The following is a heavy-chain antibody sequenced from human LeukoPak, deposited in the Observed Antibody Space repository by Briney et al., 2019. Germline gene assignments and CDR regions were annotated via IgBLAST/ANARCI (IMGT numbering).Heavy chain of an antibody. J-gene: IGHJ4*02. V-gene: IGHV1-2*02. D-gene: IGHD3-10*01. Sequence: ASVKVSCKASGYTFTSYGISWVRQAPGQGLEWMGWINPNSGGTNYAQKFQGRVTMTRDTSISTAYMELRRLRSDDTAVYYCAREVRGVICAFDYWGQGTLVTVSS. CDR2: INPNSGGT. CDR3: AREVRGVICAFDY. CDR1: GYTFTSYG.